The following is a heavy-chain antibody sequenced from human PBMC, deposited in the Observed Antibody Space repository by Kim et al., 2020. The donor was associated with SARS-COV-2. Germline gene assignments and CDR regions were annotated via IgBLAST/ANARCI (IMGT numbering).Heavy chain of an antibody. CDR2: IIIVGSI. CDR1: GGSFSGYH. CDR3: ARGRAGVVPSPILGIGPHYDYFIMDV. J-gene: IGHJ6*02. V-gene: IGHV4-34*01. D-gene: IGHD2-2*02. Sequence: SETLSLTCAVYGGSFSGYHWSWIRQPPGKGLEGIGEIIIVGSINYNRSLRSRVTISIATSKTQFSRKRTSVTAADTGFYFCARGRAGVVPSPILGIGPHYDYFIMDVWGHGTTVTVSS.